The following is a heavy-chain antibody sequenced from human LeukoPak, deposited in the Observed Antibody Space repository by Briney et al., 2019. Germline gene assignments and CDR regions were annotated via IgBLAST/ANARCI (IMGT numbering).Heavy chain of an antibody. D-gene: IGHD1-7*01. CDR1: GGSISGYC. J-gene: IGHJ5*02. CDR3: ARDTGNYGGDWFDP. V-gene: IGHV4-59*01. Sequence: PSETLSLTCSVSGGSISGYCWTWIRHPPGKGLEWIGHISHTGNTKYNPSLKRRVTISVDTSKNQLSLNLSSVTAADTALYYCARDTGNYGGDWFDPWGQGTLVTVSS. CDR2: ISHTGNT.